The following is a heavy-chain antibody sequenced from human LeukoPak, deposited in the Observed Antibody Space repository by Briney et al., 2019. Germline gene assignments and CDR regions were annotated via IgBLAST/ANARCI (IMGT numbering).Heavy chain of an antibody. Sequence: SETLSLTCTVSGGSISDYYWNWIRQPPGKGLEWIGYIYSSGNTNYNPSLRSRVTISVDTSKNQFSLKLSSVTAADTAVYYCARGYSHPEYWGQGTLVTVSS. CDR1: GGSISDYY. J-gene: IGHJ4*02. CDR2: IYSSGNT. V-gene: IGHV4-59*12. D-gene: IGHD5-18*01. CDR3: ARGYSHPEY.